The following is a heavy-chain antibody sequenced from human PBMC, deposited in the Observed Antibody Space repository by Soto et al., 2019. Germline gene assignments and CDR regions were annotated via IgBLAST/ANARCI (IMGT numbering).Heavy chain of an antibody. CDR3: AKDKWNGPFDY. Sequence: GGSLRLSCAASGFTFGSYAMSWVRQAPGKGLEWVSAISGSGSSTYYADSVKGRLTISRDNSKNTLYLQMNSLRAEDTAVYYCAKDKWNGPFDYWGQGTLVTVSS. D-gene: IGHD1-20*01. J-gene: IGHJ4*02. V-gene: IGHV3-23*01. CDR2: ISGSGSST. CDR1: GFTFGSYA.